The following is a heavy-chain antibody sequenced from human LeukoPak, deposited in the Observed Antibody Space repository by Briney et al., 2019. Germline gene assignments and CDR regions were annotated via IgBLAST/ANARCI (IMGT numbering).Heavy chain of an antibody. J-gene: IGHJ6*02. CDR1: GGTFSSYA. D-gene: IGHD2-15*01. Sequence: ASVKVSCKASGGTFSSYAISWVRQAPGQGLEWMGRIIPILGIANYAQKFQGRVTITADKSTSTAYMELSSLRSEDTAVYYCATDLGYCSGGSCGMDVWGQGTTVTVSS. V-gene: IGHV1-69*04. CDR3: ATDLGYCSGGSCGMDV. CDR2: IIPILGIA.